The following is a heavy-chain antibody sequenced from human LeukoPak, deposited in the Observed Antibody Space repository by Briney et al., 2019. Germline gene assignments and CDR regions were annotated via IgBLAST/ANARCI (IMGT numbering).Heavy chain of an antibody. CDR3: AGDYGSQIEVGY. D-gene: IGHD3-10*01. Sequence: GEALKISFKGSGYSFTRYGIGWVRQVRGKGLECMGIIYPGDSDTRYSPSFQGQVTISADKSISTAYLQWSSLRASDTAMYYCAGDYGSQIEVGYWGQGTLVTVSS. CDR2: IYPGDSDT. J-gene: IGHJ4*02. CDR1: GYSFTRYG. V-gene: IGHV5-51*01.